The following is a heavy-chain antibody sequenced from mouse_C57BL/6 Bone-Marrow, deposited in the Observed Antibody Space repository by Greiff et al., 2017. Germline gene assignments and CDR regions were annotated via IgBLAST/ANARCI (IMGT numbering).Heavy chain of an antibody. D-gene: IGHD2-4*01. CDR1: GYTFTSYW. V-gene: IGHV1-50*01. CDR3: AREGEISYEYVRGY. CDR2: IDPSDSYT. J-gene: IGHJ2*01. Sequence: QVQLQQPGAELVKPGASVKLSCKASGYTFTSYWMQWVKQRPGQGLEWIGEIDPSDSYTNYNQKFKGKATLTLDTSSSTAYMQLSSLTSEYSAVYYCAREGEISYEYVRGYWGQGTTLTVSS.